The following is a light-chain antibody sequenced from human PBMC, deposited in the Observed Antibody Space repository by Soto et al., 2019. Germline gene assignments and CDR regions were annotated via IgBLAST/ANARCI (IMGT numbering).Light chain of an antibody. J-gene: IGLJ1*01. CDR1: SSDIGYSKY. Sequence: QSALTQPASVSGSPGQSSTISCAGTSSDIGYSKYVSWYQHHPGKAPQLMIYEIYLRPSGVSDRFFGSRSGNTASLTISGLQAEDEADYYCSSFTSSDTDVFGPGTQLTVL. V-gene: IGLV2-14*01. CDR2: EIY. CDR3: SSFTSSDTDV.